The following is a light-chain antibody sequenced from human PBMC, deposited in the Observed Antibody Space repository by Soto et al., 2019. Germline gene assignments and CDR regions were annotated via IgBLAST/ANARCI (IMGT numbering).Light chain of an antibody. CDR1: QGISSY. Sequence: AIRMTQSPSSFSASTGDRVTITCRASQGISSYLAWYQQKLGKAPKLLIYAASSLQSGVPSRFRGRGSGTDFTHPISCLQSEDFATYYYRQYYSYPRTFGQGTKVEIK. V-gene: IGKV1-8*01. CDR2: AAS. CDR3: RQYYSYPRT. J-gene: IGKJ1*01.